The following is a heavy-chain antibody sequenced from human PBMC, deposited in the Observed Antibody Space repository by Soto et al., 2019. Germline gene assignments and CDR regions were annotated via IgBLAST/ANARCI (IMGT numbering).Heavy chain of an antibody. CDR2: ILVSDST. CDR3: AKATATGGGAFDI. J-gene: IGHJ3*02. V-gene: IGHV3-23*01. CDR1: GFTFGTYT. Sequence: GSLRLSCAASGFTFGTYTMNWVRQVPGKGLEWVSSILVSDSTHYEDSVRGRFTISRDRSKNTVYLQMNSLTAGDTAVYYCAKATATGGGAFDICGQGTMVTVSS. D-gene: IGHD2-8*02.